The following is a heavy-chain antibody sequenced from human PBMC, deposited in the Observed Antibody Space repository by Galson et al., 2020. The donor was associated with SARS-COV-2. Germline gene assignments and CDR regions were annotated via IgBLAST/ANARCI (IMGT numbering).Heavy chain of an antibody. CDR3: AKFRYFFDFRSGYYAMDH. J-gene: IGHJ6*02. CDR1: GFSFNNFG. D-gene: IGHD3-3*01. Sequence: GESLKISCVAGGFSFNNFGMHWVRQAPGKGLEWVALISYEGSKKYYADSVKGRFTISKDSSRNTLYLSMNNLRFEDTAVYYCAKFRYFFDFRSGYYAMDHWGLGTTVTVSS. CDR2: ISYEGSKK. V-gene: IGHV3-30*18.